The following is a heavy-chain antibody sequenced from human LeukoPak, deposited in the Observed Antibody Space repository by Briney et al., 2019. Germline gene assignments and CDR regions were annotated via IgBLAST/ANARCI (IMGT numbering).Heavy chain of an antibody. Sequence: WASVKVSCKASGYTFTSYYMHWVRQAPGQGLEWMGIINPSGGSTSYAQKFQGRVTMTRDTSTSTVYMELSSLRSEDTAVYYCARDPRSGIAAGAGFVDYWGQGTLVTVSS. J-gene: IGHJ4*02. D-gene: IGHD6-13*01. CDR3: ARDPRSGIAAGAGFVDY. V-gene: IGHV1-46*01. CDR2: INPSGGST. CDR1: GYTFTSYY.